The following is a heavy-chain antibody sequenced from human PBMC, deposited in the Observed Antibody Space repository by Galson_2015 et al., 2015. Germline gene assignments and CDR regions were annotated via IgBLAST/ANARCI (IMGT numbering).Heavy chain of an antibody. D-gene: IGHD2-15*01. Sequence: SVKVSCKASGYTFTSYAMHWVRQAPGQRLEWMGWINAGNGNTKYSQKFQGRVTITRDTSASTAYMELSRLRSEDTAVYYCARDRTLDCSGGSCYRAFDIWGQGTMVTVSS. V-gene: IGHV1-3*01. CDR2: INAGNGNT. CDR1: GYTFTSYA. J-gene: IGHJ3*02. CDR3: ARDRTLDCSGGSCYRAFDI.